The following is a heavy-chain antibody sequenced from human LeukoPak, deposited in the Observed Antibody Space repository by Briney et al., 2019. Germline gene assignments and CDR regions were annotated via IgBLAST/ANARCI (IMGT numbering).Heavy chain of an antibody. CDR2: MNPNSGNT. J-gene: IGHJ4*02. V-gene: IGHV1-8*01. D-gene: IGHD4-23*01. CDR3: ARDLLNEGNHLDY. Sequence: GASVKVSCKASGYTFTSYDINWVRQATGQGLEWMGWMNPNSGNTGYAQKFQGRVTMTRNTSISTAYMELSSLRSEDTAVYYCARDLLNEGNHLDYWGQGTLVTVSS. CDR1: GYTFTSYD.